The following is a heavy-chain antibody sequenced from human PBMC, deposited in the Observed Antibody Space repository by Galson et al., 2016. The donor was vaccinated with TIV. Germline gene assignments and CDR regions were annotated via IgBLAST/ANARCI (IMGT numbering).Heavy chain of an antibody. CDR3: ARSRDSSGPEAF. V-gene: IGHV1-69*04. J-gene: IGHJ4*02. CDR2: IIPLLGMA. CDR1: GGTFNKYA. Sequence: SVKVSCKASGGTFNKYAIGWVRQAPGQGLEWMGRIIPLLGMANYAQKFQGRVTITADHSTSTAYMELTSLRSDDTAMYYCARSRDSSGPEAFWGQGTLVTVSS. D-gene: IGHD3-22*01.